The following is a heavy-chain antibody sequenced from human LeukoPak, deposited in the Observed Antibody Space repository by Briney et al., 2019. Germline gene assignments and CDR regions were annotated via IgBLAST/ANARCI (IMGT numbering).Heavy chain of an antibody. CDR3: ARGPRLDSSGWYYGAFDI. D-gene: IGHD6-19*01. J-gene: IGHJ3*02. V-gene: IGHV1-2*06. CDR2: INPNSGGT. CDR1: GYTFTGYY. Sequence: ASVKVSCKAPGYTFTGYYMHWVRQAPGQGLEWMGRINPNSGGTNYAQKFQGRVTMTRDTSISTAYMELSRLRSDDTAVYYCARGPRLDSSGWYYGAFDIWGQGTMVTVSS.